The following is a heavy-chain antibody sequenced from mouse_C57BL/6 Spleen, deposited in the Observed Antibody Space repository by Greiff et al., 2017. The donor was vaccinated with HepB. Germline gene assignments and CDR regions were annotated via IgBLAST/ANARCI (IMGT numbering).Heavy chain of an antibody. CDR1: GYSITSGYY. CDR3: ARDDDYDGY. D-gene: IGHD2-4*01. J-gene: IGHJ2*01. Sequence: EVQLVESGPGLVKPSQSLSLTCSVTGYSITSGYYWNWIRQFPGNKLEWMGYISYDGSNNYNPSLKNRISITRDTSKNQFFLKLNSVTTEDTATYYCARDDDYDGYWGQGTTLTVSS. V-gene: IGHV3-6*01. CDR2: ISYDGSN.